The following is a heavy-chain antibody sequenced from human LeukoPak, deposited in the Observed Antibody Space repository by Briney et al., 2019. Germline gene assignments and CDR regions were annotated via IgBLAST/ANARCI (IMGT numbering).Heavy chain of an antibody. CDR1: GSTFTGYY. D-gene: IGHD6-13*01. V-gene: IGHV1-2*02. CDR2: SYPNSGGT. J-gene: IGHJ5*02. CDR3: ARVRVGSWYAGEPTGSRRFNWFDP. Sequence: GASVKVSCKASGSTFTGYYMHWVRQAPGQGLEWMGWSYPNSGGTNYAQKLQGRVTMTRDTSISTAYMELSRLRSDDTAVYYCARVRVGSWYAGEPTGSRRFNWFDPWGQGTLVTVSS.